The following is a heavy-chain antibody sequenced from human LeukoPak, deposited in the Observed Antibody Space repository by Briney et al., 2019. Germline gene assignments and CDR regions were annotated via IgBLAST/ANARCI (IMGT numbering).Heavy chain of an antibody. V-gene: IGHV3-7*01. J-gene: IGHJ6*03. D-gene: IGHD3-16*01. CDR1: GFTFSSYW. CDR3: ARVMSASVWRSYGSYYYYYYMDI. CDR2: IKQDGSEK. Sequence: GGSLRLSCAASGFTFSSYWMTWVRQAPGKGLEWVANIKQDGSEKYSVDSVKGRFTISRDNAKNSLYMQMNSLRAEDTAVYYCARVMSASVWRSYGSYYYYYYMDIWGKGTTVTVSS.